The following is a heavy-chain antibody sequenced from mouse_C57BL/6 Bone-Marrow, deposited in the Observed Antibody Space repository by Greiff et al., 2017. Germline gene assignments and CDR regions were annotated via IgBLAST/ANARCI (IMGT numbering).Heavy chain of an antibody. CDR2: IYPRDGST. Sequence: VQLQQSDAELVKPGASVKISCKVSGYTFTDHTIHWMKQRPEPGLEWIGYIYPRDGSTKYNEKFKGKATLTADKSSSTAYMELRSLTSEDSAVYFCARGIDYEYDKAWFAYWGQGTLVTVSA. CDR3: ARGIDYEYDKAWFAY. V-gene: IGHV1-78*01. J-gene: IGHJ3*01. D-gene: IGHD2-4*01. CDR1: GYTFTDHT.